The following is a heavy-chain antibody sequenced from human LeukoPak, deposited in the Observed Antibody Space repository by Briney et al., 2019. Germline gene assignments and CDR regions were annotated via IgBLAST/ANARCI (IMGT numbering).Heavy chain of an antibody. CDR1: GGSISSYY. CDR2: IYYSGSA. Sequence: SETLSLTCTVSGGSISSYYWSWIRQPPGKGLEWIGYIYYSGSANYNPSLKSRVTISVDTSKNQLSLKLSSVTAADTAVYYCARQMSSGTSCDAYWAQGTLVTVSS. D-gene: IGHD2-2*01. V-gene: IGHV4-59*08. CDR3: ARQMSSGTSCDAY. J-gene: IGHJ4*02.